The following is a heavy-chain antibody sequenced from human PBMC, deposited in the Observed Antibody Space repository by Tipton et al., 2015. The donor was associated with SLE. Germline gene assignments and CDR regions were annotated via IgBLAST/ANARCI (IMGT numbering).Heavy chain of an antibody. CDR3: ARDVTIFGVDYYYYYMDV. V-gene: IGHV4-61*02. CDR1: GASISSGTYY. J-gene: IGHJ6*03. CDR2: IYTSGST. Sequence: TLSLTCTVSGASISSGTYYWSWIRQPAGKGLEWIGRIYTSGSTNYNPSLKSRVTISVDTSKNQFSLKLSSVTAADTAVYYCARDVTIFGVDYYYYYMDVWGKGTTVTVSS. D-gene: IGHD3-3*01.